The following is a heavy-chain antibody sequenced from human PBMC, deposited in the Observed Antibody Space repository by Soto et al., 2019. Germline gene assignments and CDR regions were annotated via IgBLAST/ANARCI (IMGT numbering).Heavy chain of an antibody. Sequence: GASVKVSCKASGYTFTSYGISWVRQAPGQGLEWMGWISAYNGNTNYAQKLQGRVTMTTDTSTSTAYMELRSLRSDDTAVYYCARDLMNYDFWSGFPRGFDPWGQGTLVTVSS. D-gene: IGHD3-3*01. J-gene: IGHJ5*02. CDR2: ISAYNGNT. CDR3: ARDLMNYDFWSGFPRGFDP. CDR1: GYTFTSYG. V-gene: IGHV1-18*01.